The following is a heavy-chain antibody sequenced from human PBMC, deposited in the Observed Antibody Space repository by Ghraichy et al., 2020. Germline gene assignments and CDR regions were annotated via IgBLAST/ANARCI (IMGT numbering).Heavy chain of an antibody. D-gene: IGHD2-15*01. CDR1: GFTFSDHY. CDR3: TRAPAYCIRGTCNPVPAY. J-gene: IGHJ4*02. CDR2: SRNEANSYST. V-gene: IGHV3-72*01. Sequence: GGSLRLSCAASGFTFSDHYMDWVRQAPGKGLEWVGRSRNEANSYSTEYAASVKGRFTISREDSKNSLYLQMNSLKTEDTAVYYCTRAPAYCIRGTCNPVPAYWGQGTLVTVSS.